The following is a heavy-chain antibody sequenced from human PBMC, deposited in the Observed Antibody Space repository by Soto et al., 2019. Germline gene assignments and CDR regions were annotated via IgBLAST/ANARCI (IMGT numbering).Heavy chain of an antibody. CDR3: ASSYCGGDCAVLYYYSGMDV. CDR2: ISAYNGNT. J-gene: IGHJ6*02. D-gene: IGHD2-21*02. Sequence: QVQLVQSGAEVKKPGASVKVSCKASGYTFSSYGISWVRQAPGQGLEWMGWISAYNGNTNYAQKLQGRVTMTTDTPARTAYLELRGLSSDDTAVSYCASSYCGGDCAVLYYYSGMDVGGQGTTVTVSS. V-gene: IGHV1-18*01. CDR1: GYTFSSYG.